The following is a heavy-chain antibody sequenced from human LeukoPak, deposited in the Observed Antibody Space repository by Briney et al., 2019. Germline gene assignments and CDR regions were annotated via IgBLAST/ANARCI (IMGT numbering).Heavy chain of an antibody. CDR1: GFTFSSHA. CDR3: ARDLYGDYSFDY. J-gene: IGHJ4*02. D-gene: IGHD4-17*01. V-gene: IGHV3-30-3*01. Sequence: GRSLRLSCAASGFTFSSHAMHWVRQAPGKGLEWVAIISYDGNNKYYADSVKGRFTISRDNSKNTLYLQMNSLRAEDTAVYYCARDLYGDYSFDYWGQGTLVTVSS. CDR2: ISYDGNNK.